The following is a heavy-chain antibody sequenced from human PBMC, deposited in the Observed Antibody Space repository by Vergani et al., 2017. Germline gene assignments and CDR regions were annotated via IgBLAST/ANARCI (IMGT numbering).Heavy chain of an antibody. J-gene: IGHJ4*02. V-gene: IGHV3-21*01. Sequence: EVQLVESGGGLVQPGGSLRLSCAASGFTFSSYSMNWVRQAPGKGLEWVSSISSSSSYIYYADSVKGRFTISRDNAKNSLYLQMNSLRAEDTAVYYCARGAYYDFWSGYSERIDYWGQGTLVTVSS. CDR1: GFTFSSYS. CDR3: ARGAYYDFWSGYSERIDY. CDR2: ISSSSSYI. D-gene: IGHD3-3*01.